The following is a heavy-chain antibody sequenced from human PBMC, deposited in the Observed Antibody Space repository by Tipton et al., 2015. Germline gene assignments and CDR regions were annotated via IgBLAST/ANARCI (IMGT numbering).Heavy chain of an antibody. CDR3: AKDMKFHYDGSGCLDS. D-gene: IGHD3-22*01. V-gene: IGHV3-48*02. CDR2: ISSSSSTK. J-gene: IGHJ4*02. Sequence: GSLRLSCAASGFTFSSCSMNWVRQAPGKGLEWVSYISSSSSTKYYADSVKGRFTISRDNAKNSLYLQMNSLRDEDTAVYYCAKDMKFHYDGSGCLDSWGQGTLVTVSS. CDR1: GFTFSSCS.